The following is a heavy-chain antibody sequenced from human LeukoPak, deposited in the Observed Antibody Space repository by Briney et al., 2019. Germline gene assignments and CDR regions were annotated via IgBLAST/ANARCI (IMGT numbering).Heavy chain of an antibody. J-gene: IGHJ4*02. CDR3: ARGDSYYYDSSGYYVFDY. CDR1: GYTFTNFA. V-gene: IGHV1-3*01. D-gene: IGHD3-22*01. Sequence: ASVKVSCKASGYTFTNFAMHWVRQAPGQRLEWMGWVNAGNGNTKYSQKFQGRVTITRDTSATTAYMELSSLRSKDTAVYYCARGDSYYYDSSGYYVFDYWGQGALVTVSS. CDR2: VNAGNGNT.